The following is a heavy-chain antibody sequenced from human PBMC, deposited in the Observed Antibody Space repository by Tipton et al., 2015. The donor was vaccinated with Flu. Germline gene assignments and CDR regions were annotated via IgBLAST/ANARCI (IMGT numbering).Heavy chain of an antibody. CDR1: GHSISSGYY. V-gene: IGHV4-38-2*02. Sequence: TLSLTCTVSGHSISSGYYWGWIRQPPGKGLEWIGSIYQSGTTYYNPSLKSRVTISVDTSKNQFSLKLSSVTAADTAVYYCARGGVSNSGYRNWGQGTLVTASS. J-gene: IGHJ4*02. CDR2: IYQSGTT. CDR3: ARGGVSNSGYRN. D-gene: IGHD5-12*01.